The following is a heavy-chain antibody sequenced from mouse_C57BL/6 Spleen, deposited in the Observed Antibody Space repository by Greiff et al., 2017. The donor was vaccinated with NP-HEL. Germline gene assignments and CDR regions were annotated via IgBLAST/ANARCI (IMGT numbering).Heavy chain of an antibody. J-gene: IGHJ4*01. CDR2: INYDGSST. D-gene: IGHD1-1*01. CDR1: GFTFSDYY. V-gene: IGHV5-16*01. CDR3: AREDYYGSSPYAMDY. Sequence: EVHLVESEGGLVQPGSSMKLSCTASGFTFSDYYMAWVRQVPEKGLEWVANINYDGSSTYYLDSLKSRFIISRDNAKNILYLQMSSLKSEDTATYYCAREDYYGSSPYAMDYWGQGTSVTVSS.